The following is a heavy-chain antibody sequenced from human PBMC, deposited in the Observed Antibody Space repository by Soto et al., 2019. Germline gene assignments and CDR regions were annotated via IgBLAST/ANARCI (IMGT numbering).Heavy chain of an antibody. CDR3: ARTHKSIAVGAFDI. J-gene: IGHJ3*02. V-gene: IGHV3-33*01. D-gene: IGHD6-19*01. CDR2: IWYDGSNE. CDR1: GFTFSDYG. Sequence: QVQLVESGGGVVQPGRSLRLSCAASGFTFSDYGMHWDRQAQGKGMEWVAVIWYDGSNEYYADSVKGRITVSRDSSNNIVYLQMNSLRAEDTAVYYCARTHKSIAVGAFDIWGQGTMVTVYS.